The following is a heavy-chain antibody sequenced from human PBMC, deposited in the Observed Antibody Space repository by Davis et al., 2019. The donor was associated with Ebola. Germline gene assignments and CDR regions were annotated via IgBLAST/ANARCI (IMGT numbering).Heavy chain of an antibody. Sequence: SGPTLVTPTQTLTLTCTFSGFSLSTSGMCVSWIRQPPGKALEWLARIDWDDDKYYSTSLKTRLTISKDTSKNQVVLTMTNMDPVDTATYYCARLDSGYSFGYGMDVWGQGTTVTVSS. V-gene: IGHV2-70*11. CDR3: ARLDSGYSFGYGMDV. J-gene: IGHJ6*02. CDR2: IDWDDDK. CDR1: GFSLSTSGMC. D-gene: IGHD5-18*01.